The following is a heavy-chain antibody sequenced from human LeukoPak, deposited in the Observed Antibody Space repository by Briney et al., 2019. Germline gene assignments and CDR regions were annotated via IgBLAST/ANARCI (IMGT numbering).Heavy chain of an antibody. Sequence: SSETLSLTCVVSGGSVSGYYWGWIRQPPGRGLEWIGYVYYSGSTNYNPSFKSRITISVDTSRNQFSLQLSSVTAADTAVYYCARIHRYCSGGACYVLDNWGQGTLVAVSS. CDR3: ARIHRYCSGGACYVLDN. V-gene: IGHV4-59*02. D-gene: IGHD2-15*01. CDR2: VYYSGST. CDR1: GGSVSGYY. J-gene: IGHJ4*02.